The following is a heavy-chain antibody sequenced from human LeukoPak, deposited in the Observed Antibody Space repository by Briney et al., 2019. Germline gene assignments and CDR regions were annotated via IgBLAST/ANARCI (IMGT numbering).Heavy chain of an antibody. V-gene: IGHV4-59*12. CDR2: TYNSGST. J-gene: IGHJ6*02. CDR1: GGSISIYY. Sequence: SETLSLTCTVSGGSISIYYWSWIRQPPGKGLEWIGYTYNSGSTNYNPSLKSRVTISVDRSKNQFSLKLSSVTAADTAVYYCASQSLTPYYYYYGMDVWGQGTTVTVSS. CDR3: ASQSLTPYYYYYGMDV.